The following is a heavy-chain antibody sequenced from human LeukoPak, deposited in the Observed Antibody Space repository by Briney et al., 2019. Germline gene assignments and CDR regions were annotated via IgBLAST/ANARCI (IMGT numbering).Heavy chain of an antibody. CDR2: ISSSSSFI. CDR1: GFTFSSYA. Sequence: GGSLRLSCAASGFTFSSYAMSWVRQAPVMGLEWVSSISSSSSFIYYADSVKGRFTISRDNAKNSVYLQMNSLRVEDTAVYYCARDDYLGYWGQGSLVTVSS. J-gene: IGHJ4*02. D-gene: IGHD3-16*01. V-gene: IGHV3-21*04. CDR3: ARDDYLGY.